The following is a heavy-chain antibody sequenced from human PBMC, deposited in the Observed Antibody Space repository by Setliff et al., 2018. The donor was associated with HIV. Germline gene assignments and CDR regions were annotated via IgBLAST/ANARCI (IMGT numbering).Heavy chain of an antibody. CDR3: ARGTDGTIVPSSPKYFDF. D-gene: IGHD1-1*01. Sequence: PSETLSLTCAVSGDSFTNYFWSWIRLPPNMGLEWIGGISHRGSTIYNPSLKSRVTMSVDTSKSQFSLRLSFVTAADTAIYFCARGTDGTIVPSSPKYFDFWGQGSLVTVSS. J-gene: IGHJ4*02. CDR1: GDSFTNYF. CDR2: ISHRGST. V-gene: IGHV4-34*01.